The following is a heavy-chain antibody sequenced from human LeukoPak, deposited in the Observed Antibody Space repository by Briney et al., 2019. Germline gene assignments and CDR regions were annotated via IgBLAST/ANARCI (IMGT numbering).Heavy chain of an antibody. D-gene: IGHD5-18*01. CDR1: GGTFSSYA. J-gene: IGHJ3*02. CDR2: IIPIFGTA. Sequence: GASVKVSCKASGGTFSSYAISWVRQAPGQGLEWMGGIIPIFGTANYAQKFQGRVTITADESTSTAYMELSSLRSEDTAVYYCASRTDTAYAFDIWGQGTMVTVSS. CDR3: ASRTDTAYAFDI. V-gene: IGHV1-69*13.